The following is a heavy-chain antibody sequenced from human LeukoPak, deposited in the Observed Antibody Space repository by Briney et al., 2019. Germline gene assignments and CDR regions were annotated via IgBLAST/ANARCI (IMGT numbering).Heavy chain of an antibody. D-gene: IGHD3-3*01. J-gene: IGHJ5*02. Sequence: GVSVKVSCKASGYTFTSYGISWVRQAPGQGLEWMGWISAYNGNTNYAQKLQGRVTMTTDTSTSTAYMELRSLRSDDTAVYYCARDWITIFGVANWFDPWGQGTLVTVSS. V-gene: IGHV1-18*01. CDR2: ISAYNGNT. CDR3: ARDWITIFGVANWFDP. CDR1: GYTFTSYG.